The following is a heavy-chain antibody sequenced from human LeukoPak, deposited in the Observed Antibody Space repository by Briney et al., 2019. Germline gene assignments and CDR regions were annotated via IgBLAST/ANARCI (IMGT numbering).Heavy chain of an antibody. J-gene: IGHJ4*02. Sequence: ASVKVSCKASGYTFTGYYMHWVRQAPGQGLEWMGWINPNSGATNYAQKFQGRVTMTRDTSISTAYMELSRLRSDDTAVYYCARDDGQQQLVNWGQGTLVTVSS. CDR1: GYTFTGYY. V-gene: IGHV1-2*02. CDR2: INPNSGAT. CDR3: ARDDGQQQLVN. D-gene: IGHD6-13*01.